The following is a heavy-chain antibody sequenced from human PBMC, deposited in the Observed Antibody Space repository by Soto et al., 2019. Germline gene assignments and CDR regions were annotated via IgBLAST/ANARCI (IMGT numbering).Heavy chain of an antibody. Sequence: GELQQWGSGVLKPSDPLSLNCSVYGGSSRAYHWSWIRQSPGEGLEWIGEFSSSGSSTYNPSLKRRVAVSLDTSTDQFSLTMTSVTAADTGVYFCAGGPRYWSFALWGRGTLVTVSS. CDR1: GGSSRAYH. V-gene: IGHV4-34*01. J-gene: IGHJ2*01. CDR3: AGGPRYWSFAL. D-gene: IGHD1-20*01. CDR2: FSSSGSS.